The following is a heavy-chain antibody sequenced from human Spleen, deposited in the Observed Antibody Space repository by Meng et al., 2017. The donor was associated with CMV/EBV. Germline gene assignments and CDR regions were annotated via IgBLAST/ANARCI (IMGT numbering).Heavy chain of an antibody. J-gene: IGHJ5*02. CDR1: GGSISRSSSS. V-gene: IGHV4-39*01. CDR2: IYYSGST. CDR3: ARRTVTMGLGFDP. Sequence: SGGSISRSSSSWGWIRQPPGEGLEWSGGIYYSGSTYYDPSLKSRVTISVDTSKNQFSLKLSSVTAADTAVYYCARRTVTMGLGFDPWGQGTLVTVSS. D-gene: IGHD4-11*01.